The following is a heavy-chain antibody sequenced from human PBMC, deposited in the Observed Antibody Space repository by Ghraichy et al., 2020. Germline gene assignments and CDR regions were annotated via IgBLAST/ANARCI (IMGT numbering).Heavy chain of an antibody. J-gene: IGHJ3*02. D-gene: IGHD1-26*01. Sequence: SQTLSLTCTVSGDSVSSSSYYWGWLRQPPGQGLVWITSSYFTGTTYYNPSLKRRVTMSVDTSTNQFSLRLTSVTAADTVVYDCASGRPPQSGRYPVAFESWGQGTMRPVAS. V-gene: IGHV4-39*07. CDR1: GDSVSSSSYY. CDR3: ASGRPPQSGRYPVAFES. CDR2: SYFTGTT.